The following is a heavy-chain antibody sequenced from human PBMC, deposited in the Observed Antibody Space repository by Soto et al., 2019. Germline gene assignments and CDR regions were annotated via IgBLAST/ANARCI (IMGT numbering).Heavy chain of an antibody. V-gene: IGHV1-18*01. Sequence: QVQLGQSRGEVKKPGASVKVSFKASGYSFTTYDISWVREAPGQGLEWMGWISGYNGNTNDAQKLKGRLTMTTDTSTSTAYMELRSLTSDDTAVYYCAREGPAPYYYYGMDVWGQGSTVTVSS. J-gene: IGHJ6*02. CDR1: GYSFTTYD. CDR3: AREGPAPYYYYGMDV. CDR2: ISGYNGNT.